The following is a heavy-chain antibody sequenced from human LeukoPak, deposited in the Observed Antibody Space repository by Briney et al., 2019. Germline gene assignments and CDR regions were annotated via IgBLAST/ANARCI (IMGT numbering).Heavy chain of an antibody. V-gene: IGHV3-13*01. D-gene: IGHD1-1*01. J-gene: IGHJ4*02. CDR2: IGTAGDT. CDR1: GFTFSSYD. CDR3: VRASRSRTADFDY. Sequence: PGGSLRLSCAASGFTFSSYDMHWVRQVTGKGLEWVSGIGTAGDTYHLDSAKGRFTISRENAKNSLYLQMNSLRAGDTAVYYCVRASRSRTADFDYWGQGTLVTVSS.